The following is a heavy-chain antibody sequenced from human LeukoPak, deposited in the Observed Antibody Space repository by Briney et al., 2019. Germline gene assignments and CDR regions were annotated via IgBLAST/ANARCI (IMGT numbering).Heavy chain of an antibody. J-gene: IGHJ1*01. V-gene: IGHV3-23*01. Sequence: GGSLRLSCAASGFTFSSYAMSRVRQAPGKGLEWVSTISGSGAYTYYADSVKGRFTISRDNSKNTLYLQMNSLRAEDTAVYYCAKYFASGSYYKLPHWGQGTLVTVSS. CDR3: AKYFASGSYYKLPH. D-gene: IGHD3-10*01. CDR1: GFTFSSYA. CDR2: ISGSGAYT.